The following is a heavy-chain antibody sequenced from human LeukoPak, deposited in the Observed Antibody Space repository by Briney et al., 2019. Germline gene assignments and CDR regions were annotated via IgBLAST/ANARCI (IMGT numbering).Heavy chain of an antibody. V-gene: IGHV3-74*01. CDR2: INSDGSST. D-gene: IGHD5-18*01. CDR1: GFTFSSYW. CDR3: ARDLITPTAMVTGGFDY. J-gene: IGHJ4*02. Sequence: PGGSPRLSCAASGFTFSSYWMHWVRQAPGKGLVWVSRINSDGSSTSYADSVKGRFTISRDNAKNTLYLQMNSLRAEDTAVYYCARDLITPTAMVTGGFDYWGQGTLVTVSS.